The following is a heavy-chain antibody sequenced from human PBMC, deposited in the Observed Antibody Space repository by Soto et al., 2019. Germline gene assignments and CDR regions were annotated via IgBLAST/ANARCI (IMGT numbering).Heavy chain of an antibody. CDR3: AREGGGTSITMIVAYWFDP. CDR2: IIPIFGTA. Sequence: QVQLVQSGAEVKKPGSSVKVSCKASGGTFSSYAISWVRQAPGQGLEWMGGIIPIFGTAYYAQKFQGRVTITVDESTSTHYMELSSLRSEDTAVYYCAREGGGTSITMIVAYWFDPWGQGTLVTVSS. D-gene: IGHD3-22*01. V-gene: IGHV1-69*01. J-gene: IGHJ5*02. CDR1: GGTFSSYA.